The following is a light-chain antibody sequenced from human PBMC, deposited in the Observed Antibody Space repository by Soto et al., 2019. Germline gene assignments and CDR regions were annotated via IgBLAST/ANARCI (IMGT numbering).Light chain of an antibody. CDR1: QSVSSSH. V-gene: IGKV3-20*01. Sequence: EIVLTQSPGTLSLSPGERATLSCRASQSVSSSHLAWYQQKPGQAPRLLIYGASSRATGIPDRFSGSGSGTDFTLTIRRLEPEDFAVYYCQQYGSSPPLTFGQGTRLEMK. CDR3: QQYGSSPPLT. CDR2: GAS. J-gene: IGKJ5*01.